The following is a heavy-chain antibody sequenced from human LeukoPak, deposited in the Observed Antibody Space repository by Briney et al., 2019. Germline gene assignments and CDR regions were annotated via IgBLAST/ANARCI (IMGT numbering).Heavy chain of an antibody. CDR2: ISYSGST. V-gene: IGHV4-59*01. CDR3: ARAGSYRLTTTL. CDR1: GGSISPYY. D-gene: IGHD4-17*01. J-gene: IGHJ4*02. Sequence: SEALSLTCAVSGGSISPYYWMWIRQPPGKGLEWIGYISYSGSTSFNPSLKSRVTISLDTSTNQVSLKLSSVTAADTAVYYCARAGSYRLTTTLWGQGTLVTVSS.